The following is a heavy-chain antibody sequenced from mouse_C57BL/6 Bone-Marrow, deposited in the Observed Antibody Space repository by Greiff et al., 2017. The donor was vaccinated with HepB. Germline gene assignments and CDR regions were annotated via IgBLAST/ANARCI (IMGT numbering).Heavy chain of an antibody. Sequence: QVQLQQPGAELVRPGSSVKLSCKASGYTFTSYWMHWVKQRPIQGLEWIGNIDPSDSETHYNQKFKDKATLTVDKSSSTTYMQLSSLTSEDSAVYYCARWAPIYYYGSSFHYYAMDYWGQGTSVTVSS. CDR3: ARWAPIYYYGSSFHYYAMDY. V-gene: IGHV1-52*01. J-gene: IGHJ4*01. CDR1: GYTFTSYW. CDR2: IDPSDSET. D-gene: IGHD1-1*01.